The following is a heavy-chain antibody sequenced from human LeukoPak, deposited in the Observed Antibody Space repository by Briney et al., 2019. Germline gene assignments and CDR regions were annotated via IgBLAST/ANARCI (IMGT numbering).Heavy chain of an antibody. D-gene: IGHD5/OR15-5a*01. CDR3: ARGLVVSTISTYYYYGMDV. CDR1: GGSFSGHY. Sequence: PSETLSLTCTVSGGSFSGHYCSWIRQPPGKGLEWIGEITHSGSTNYNTPLKSRVTISVDTSETQFSLKLSSVTAADTAVYYCARGLVVSTISTYYYYGMDVWGQGTTVTVSS. CDR2: ITHSGST. J-gene: IGHJ6*02. V-gene: IGHV4-34*01.